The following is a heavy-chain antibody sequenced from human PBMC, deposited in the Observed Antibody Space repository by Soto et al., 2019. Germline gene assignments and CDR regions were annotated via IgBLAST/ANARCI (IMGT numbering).Heavy chain of an antibody. V-gene: IGHV3-21*04. CDR2: ISSSSSYT. Sequence: GGSLRLSCAASGFIFSSYAMSWVRQAPGKGLEWVSYISSSSSYTNYADSVKGRFTISRDNAKNSLYLQMNSLRAEDTAVYYCARKWIDGLVIDYWGQGTLVTVSS. D-gene: IGHD3-9*01. CDR1: GFIFSSYA. CDR3: ARKWIDGLVIDY. J-gene: IGHJ4*02.